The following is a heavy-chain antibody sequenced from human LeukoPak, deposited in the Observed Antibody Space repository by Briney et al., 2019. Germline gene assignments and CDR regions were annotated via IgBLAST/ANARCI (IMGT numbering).Heavy chain of an antibody. D-gene: IGHD2-15*01. V-gene: IGHV3-30*02. CDR2: IRYDGSNK. Sequence: PGGSLRLSCAASGFTFSSYGMHWVRQAPGKGLEWVAFIRYDGSNKHYADSVKGRFTISRDNSKNTVYLQMNSLRAEDTAVYYCAKDLYCSGGSCYSSYMDVWGKGTTVTVSS. J-gene: IGHJ6*03. CDR1: GFTFSSYG. CDR3: AKDLYCSGGSCYSSYMDV.